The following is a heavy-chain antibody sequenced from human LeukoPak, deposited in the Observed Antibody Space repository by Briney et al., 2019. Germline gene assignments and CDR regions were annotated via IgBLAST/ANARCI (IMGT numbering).Heavy chain of an antibody. V-gene: IGHV3-23*01. CDR3: AKIDTDDLWSGYSPDDY. CDR1: GFTFSSYA. D-gene: IGHD3-3*01. CDR2: ISGSGGST. Sequence: GGSLRLSCAASGFTFSSYAMSWVRQAPGKGLEWLSAISGSGGSTYYAGSVKGRFTISRDNSKNTLYLQMNSLRAEDTAVYYCAKIDTDDLWSGYSPDDYWGQGTLVTVSS. J-gene: IGHJ4*02.